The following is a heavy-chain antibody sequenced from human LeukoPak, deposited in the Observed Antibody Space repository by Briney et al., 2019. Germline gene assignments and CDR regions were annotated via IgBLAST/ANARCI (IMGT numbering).Heavy chain of an antibody. Sequence: PGGSLRLSCAASGFTFSNDAMSWVRQAPGKGLEWVSAISGSGGSTYYADSVKGRFTISRDNSNNTLYLQMNSQRVEDTAVYYCAKAAERFFDYWGQGTLVTVSS. CDR2: ISGSGGST. CDR3: AKAAERFFDY. CDR1: GFTFSNDA. D-gene: IGHD1-1*01. J-gene: IGHJ4*02. V-gene: IGHV3-23*01.